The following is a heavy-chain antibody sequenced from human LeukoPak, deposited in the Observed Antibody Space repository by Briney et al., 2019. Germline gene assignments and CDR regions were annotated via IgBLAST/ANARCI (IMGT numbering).Heavy chain of an antibody. J-gene: IGHJ4*02. CDR1: GGSISSSSYY. CDR2: ISGSGGST. V-gene: IGHV3-23*01. CDR3: AKGRGLGIAVAGHSLFDY. D-gene: IGHD6-19*01. Sequence: ETLSLTCTVSGGSISSSSYYWGWIRQPPGKGLEWASAISGSGGSTYHADSVKGRFTISRDNSKNTLYLQMNGLRAEDTAVYYCAKGRGLGIAVAGHSLFDYWGQGTLVTVSS.